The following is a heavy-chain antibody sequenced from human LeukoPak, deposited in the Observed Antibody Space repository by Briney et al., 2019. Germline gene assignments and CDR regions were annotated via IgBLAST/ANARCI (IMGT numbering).Heavy chain of an antibody. D-gene: IGHD3-22*01. CDR2: TYYTGST. Sequence: SETLSLTCTVSGGSISSYYWSWIRQPPGKGLEWIGYTYYTGSTNYNPSLKSRVTISVDTSKNQFSLKLSSVTAADTAVYYCARGPPLRFAYYDSSGYNPDVWGQGTTVTVSS. V-gene: IGHV4-59*01. CDR3: ARGPPLRFAYYDSSGYNPDV. CDR1: GGSISSYY. J-gene: IGHJ6*02.